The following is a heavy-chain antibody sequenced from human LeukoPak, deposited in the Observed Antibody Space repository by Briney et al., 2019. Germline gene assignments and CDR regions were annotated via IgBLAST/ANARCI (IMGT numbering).Heavy chain of an antibody. Sequence: GGSLRLSCAASGFTFSSYSMNWVRQAPGKGLEWVANIKQDGSEKYYVDSVKGRFTISRDNAKNSLHLQMNSLRAEDTAVYYCARERRDTFYYDSSGYSFDYWGQGNLVTVSS. CDR3: ARERRDTFYYDSSGYSFDY. J-gene: IGHJ4*02. V-gene: IGHV3-7*01. CDR1: GFTFSSYS. CDR2: IKQDGSEK. D-gene: IGHD3-22*01.